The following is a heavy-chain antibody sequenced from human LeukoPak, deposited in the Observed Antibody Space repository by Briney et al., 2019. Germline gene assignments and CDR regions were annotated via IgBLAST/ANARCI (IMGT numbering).Heavy chain of an antibody. CDR2: IYRGGCDT. CDR3: ARQSPVTMVRGVIGYYYYYMDV. Sequence: GESLKISCKGSGYSFTSYWIGWVRQMPGKGLEWLGIIYRGGCDTRYCPSFEGQVTISADKSISPAQLQWSSLTASDTAMYYCARQSPVTMVRGVIGYYYYYMDVWGKGTTVTVSS. J-gene: IGHJ6*03. D-gene: IGHD3-10*01. CDR1: GYSFTSYW. V-gene: IGHV5-51*01.